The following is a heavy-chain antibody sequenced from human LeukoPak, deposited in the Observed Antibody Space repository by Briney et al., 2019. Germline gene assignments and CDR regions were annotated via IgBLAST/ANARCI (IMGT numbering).Heavy chain of an antibody. D-gene: IGHD3-9*01. CDR3: ARARGAGLRYFDWLPSLYNWFDP. CDR2: ISAGNGNT. V-gene: IGHV1-3*01. CDR1: GYTFTSYA. J-gene: IGHJ5*02. Sequence: ASVKVSCKASGYTFTSYAMHWVRQAPGQRLEWMGWISAGNGNTKYSQKFQGRVTITRDTSASTAYMELSSLRSEDTAVYYCARARGAGLRYFDWLPSLYNWFDPWGQGTLVTVSS.